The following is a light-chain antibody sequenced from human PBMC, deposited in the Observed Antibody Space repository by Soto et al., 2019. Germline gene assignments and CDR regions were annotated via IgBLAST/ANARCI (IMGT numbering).Light chain of an antibody. Sequence: DIQMTQSPSSLSASVGDRVTITCRASQSISNYLNWYQQKPGKPPKLLIYSASSLQSGVPSRFSGSGSGTDFTLTISSLQPEDFATYYCQQSYSTPWTFGQGTKVEIK. CDR1: QSISNY. CDR2: SAS. V-gene: IGKV1-39*01. CDR3: QQSYSTPWT. J-gene: IGKJ2*01.